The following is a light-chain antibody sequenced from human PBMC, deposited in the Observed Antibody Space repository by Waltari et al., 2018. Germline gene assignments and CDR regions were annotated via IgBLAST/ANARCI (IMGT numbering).Light chain of an antibody. V-gene: IGKV3-15*01. CDR1: QSISSQ. CDR2: GAS. Sequence: EIVMTQSPATLSVSPGERATLSCRASQSISSQLAWYQQKPGQAPRLLIYGASTRATGIPARFSGSGSGTEFTLTISSLQSEDFAVYFCQQYHESPPITFGQGTKLEI. CDR3: QQYHESPPIT. J-gene: IGKJ2*01.